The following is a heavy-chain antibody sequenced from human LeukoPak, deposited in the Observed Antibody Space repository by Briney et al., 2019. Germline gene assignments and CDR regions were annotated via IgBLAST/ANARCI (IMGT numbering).Heavy chain of an antibody. Sequence: VKPSETLSLTCTVSVGSISSYYWSWIRQPPGKGLEWIGYIYYSGSTNYNPSLKSRVTISVDTSKNQFSLKLSSVTAADTAVYYCASYSSGWNDAFDIWGQGTMVTVSS. CDR1: VGSISSYY. J-gene: IGHJ3*02. V-gene: IGHV4-59*08. D-gene: IGHD6-19*01. CDR3: ASYSSGWNDAFDI. CDR2: IYYSGST.